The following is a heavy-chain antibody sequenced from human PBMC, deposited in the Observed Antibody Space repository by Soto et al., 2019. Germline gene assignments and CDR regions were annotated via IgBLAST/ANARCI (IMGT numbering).Heavy chain of an antibody. CDR3: ARFSDWLISYSFDY. J-gene: IGHJ4*02. V-gene: IGHV3-11*01. D-gene: IGHD3-9*01. Sequence: PWGSLLLSCAVSGFDFRNYYMSWIRQAPGKGLEWISYIGDSGSPIYYAESVRGRFITSRDNAKNSLYLQMNSLRAEDTAVYYCARFSDWLISYSFDYWGQGALVTVSS. CDR2: IGDSGSPI. CDR1: GFDFRNYY.